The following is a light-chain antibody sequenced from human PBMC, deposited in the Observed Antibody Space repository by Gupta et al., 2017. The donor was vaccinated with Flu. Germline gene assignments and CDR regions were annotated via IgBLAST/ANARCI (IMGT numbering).Light chain of an antibody. J-gene: IGLJ2*01. CDR3: QSYDSSRSGVV. CDR2: GNT. Sequence: SVLAQPPSVSGAPGQRVTISCTGSSTNIGAGYDLHWYQQFPGTAPKLFIYGNTSRPPGVPDRFSGSKSGASASLAITWRRPEDEADYYCQSYDSSRSGVVFGGGTKLTVL. CDR1: STNIGAGYD. V-gene: IGLV1-40*01.